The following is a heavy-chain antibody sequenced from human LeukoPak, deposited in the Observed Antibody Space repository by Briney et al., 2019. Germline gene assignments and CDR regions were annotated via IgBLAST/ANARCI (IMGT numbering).Heavy chain of an antibody. CDR2: INDSGRI. Sequence: PSETLSLTCGVYGGSFSNYYWSWLRQPPGKVLEWIGDINDSGRINYNPSLMSRVTVSVDTSKNQFSLRLASVTATDTAVYYFARRWNYGRNYYIDVWGNGATVSVSS. CDR1: GGSFSNYY. CDR3: ARRWNYGRNYYIDV. J-gene: IGHJ6*03. D-gene: IGHD1-7*01. V-gene: IGHV4-34*01.